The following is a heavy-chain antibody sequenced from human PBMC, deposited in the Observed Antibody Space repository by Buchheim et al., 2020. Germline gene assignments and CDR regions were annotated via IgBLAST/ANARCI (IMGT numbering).Heavy chain of an antibody. CDR3: ASRRVYDSSGYPGTRGYFDY. CDR1: GASISSGGYY. D-gene: IGHD3-22*01. V-gene: IGHV4-31*03. J-gene: IGHJ4*02. Sequence: QVQLQESGPGLVKPSQTLSLTCTVSGASISSGGYYWTWIRQHPGKGLEWIGYINYTGRTYYNPSLKSRVSISVDTSKNQFSLNLSSVTAADTAVYYCASRRVYDSSGYPGTRGYFDYWGQGTL. CDR2: INYTGRT.